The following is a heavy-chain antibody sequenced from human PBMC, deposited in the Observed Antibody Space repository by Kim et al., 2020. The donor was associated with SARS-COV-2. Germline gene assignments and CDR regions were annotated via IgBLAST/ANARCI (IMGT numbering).Heavy chain of an antibody. V-gene: IGHV3-72*01. D-gene: IGHD3-3*01. CDR1: GLTFSDSF. CDR3: GRMGGLISGFDGSDF. Sequence: GGSLRLSCVVSGLTFSDSFLDWVRQAPGKGPEWVGRIRRKADGHTTEYAPSVKGRFIISRDDSQNSLYLEMNSLRSEDSATYYCGRMGGLISGFDGSDFWGQGTMVTVSS. J-gene: IGHJ3*01. CDR2: IRRKADGHTT.